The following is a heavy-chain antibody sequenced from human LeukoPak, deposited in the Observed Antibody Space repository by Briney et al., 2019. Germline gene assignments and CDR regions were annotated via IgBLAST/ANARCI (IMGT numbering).Heavy chain of an antibody. V-gene: IGHV4-38-2*01. J-gene: IGHJ4*02. CDR3: ARTDFWSGYYRNFDY. CDR2: IYHSGST. CDR1: GYSISSGYY. D-gene: IGHD3-3*01. Sequence: SETLSLTCAVSGYSISSGYYWGWIRPPPGKGLEWIGIIYHSGSTYYNPSLKSRVTISVDTSKHYFSLKLSSVTAADTAVYYCARTDFWSGYYRNFDYWGQGTLVTVSS.